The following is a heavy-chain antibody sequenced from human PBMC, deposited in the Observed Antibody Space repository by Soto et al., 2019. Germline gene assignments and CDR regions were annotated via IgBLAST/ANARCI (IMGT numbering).Heavy chain of an antibody. D-gene: IGHD3-3*01. Sequence: QVQLQESGPGLVKPSETLSLTTNASGGSISPYCWSWVRQPPGKGRNWIGNIYDTGTTNYNPSFPSRVTMTLATSKGHLSLKLTSVTTTDTAVYYCARLPYRFGWYYMDIWGQGSLVTVSS. CDR1: GGSISPYC. CDR3: ARLPYRFGWYYMDI. CDR2: IYDTGTT. J-gene: IGHJ4*02. V-gene: IGHV4-59*08.